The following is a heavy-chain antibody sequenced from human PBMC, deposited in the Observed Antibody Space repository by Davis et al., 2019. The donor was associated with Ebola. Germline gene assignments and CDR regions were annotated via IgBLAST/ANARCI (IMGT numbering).Heavy chain of an antibody. CDR3: ARESIAAAGTSSFDY. Sequence: GSLRLSCAVYGGSFSGYYWSWIRQPPGKGLEWIGEIYHSGSTNYNPSLKSRVTISVDTSKNQFSLKLSSVTAADTAVYYCARESIAAAGTSSFDYWGQGTLVTVSS. D-gene: IGHD6-13*01. CDR2: IYHSGST. CDR1: GGSFSGYY. V-gene: IGHV4-34*01. J-gene: IGHJ4*02.